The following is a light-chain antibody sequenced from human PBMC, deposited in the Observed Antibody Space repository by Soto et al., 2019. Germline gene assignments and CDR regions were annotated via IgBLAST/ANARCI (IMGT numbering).Light chain of an antibody. CDR3: QQYGSSPPLS. CDR2: GAS. J-gene: IGKJ4*01. CDR1: NSVTYDQ. V-gene: IGKV3-20*01. Sequence: GEIATLSCRPTNSVTYDQLSWYGEKRDQAPRLLIYGASSRAAGMPDRFSGSGSGTDFALTISSLVHEDFAVYYCQQYGSSPPLSFGGGTKVDIK.